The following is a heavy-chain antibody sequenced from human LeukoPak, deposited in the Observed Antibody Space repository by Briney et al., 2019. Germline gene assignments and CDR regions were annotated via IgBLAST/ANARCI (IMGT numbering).Heavy chain of an antibody. Sequence: SETLSLTCTVSGGSISGDYWSWIRQSPGKGLEWIAYIHSSGSTSYNPSLKSRVTISVDTSKNEFSLKLTSVNAADTAVYYCARDRPGGSSLDYWGQGTLVAVSS. D-gene: IGHD6-13*01. CDR1: GGSISGDY. J-gene: IGHJ4*02. V-gene: IGHV4-59*01. CDR3: ARDRPGGSSLDY. CDR2: IHSSGST.